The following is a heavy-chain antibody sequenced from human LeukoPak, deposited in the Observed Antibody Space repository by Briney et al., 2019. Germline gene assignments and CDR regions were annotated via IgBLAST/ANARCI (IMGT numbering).Heavy chain of an antibody. CDR3: ARDLAAAGTIDP. Sequence: SGTLSLTCAVSGGSISSSNWWSWVRQPPGKGLEWIGEIYHSGSTNYNPSLKSRATISEDTSKNQFSLKLSSVTAADTAVYYCARDLAAAGTIDPWGQGTLVTVSS. V-gene: IGHV4-4*02. CDR1: GGSISSSNW. CDR2: IYHSGST. J-gene: IGHJ5*02. D-gene: IGHD6-13*01.